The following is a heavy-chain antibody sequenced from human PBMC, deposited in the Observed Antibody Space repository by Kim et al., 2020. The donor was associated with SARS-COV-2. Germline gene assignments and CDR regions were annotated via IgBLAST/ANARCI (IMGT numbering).Heavy chain of an antibody. V-gene: IGHV3-9*01. D-gene: IGHD3-10*01. J-gene: IGHJ4*02. CDR2: ISWNSGSI. CDR1: GFTFDDYA. Sequence: GGSLRLSCAASGFTFDDYAMHWVRQAPGKGLEWVSGISWNSGSIGYADSVKGRFTISRDNAKNSLYLQMNSLRAEDTALYYCAKESVRGYFDYWGQGTLVTVSS. CDR3: AKESVRGYFDY.